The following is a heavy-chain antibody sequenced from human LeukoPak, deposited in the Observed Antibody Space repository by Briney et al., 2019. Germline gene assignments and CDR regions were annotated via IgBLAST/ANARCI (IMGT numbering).Heavy chain of an antibody. V-gene: IGHV4-59*08. CDR2: IYYSGST. CDR3: ARHAHYYDSSGYDDAFDI. D-gene: IGHD3-22*01. Sequence: LETLSFTCTVSGGSISSYYWSWIRQPPGKGLEWIGYIYYSGSTNYNPSLKSRVTISVDTSKNQFSLKLSSVTAADTAVYYCARHAHYYDSSGYDDAFDIWGQGTMVTVSS. J-gene: IGHJ3*02. CDR1: GGSISSYY.